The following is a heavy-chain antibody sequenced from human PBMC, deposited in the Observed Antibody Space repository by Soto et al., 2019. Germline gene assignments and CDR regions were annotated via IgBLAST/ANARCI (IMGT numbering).Heavy chain of an antibody. V-gene: IGHV3-30*18. CDR2: IAYDGNNK. J-gene: IGHJ4*02. Sequence: GGSLRLSCAASGFTFSSFAMHWVRQSPGKGLEWVALIAYDGNNKYFADSVKGRFTISRDNSKDTVYLQMDSLRPEDTAVYYCAKGTPVNGDYALDYWGQGSLVTVSS. CDR3: AKGTPVNGDYALDY. D-gene: IGHD4-17*01. CDR1: GFTFSSFA.